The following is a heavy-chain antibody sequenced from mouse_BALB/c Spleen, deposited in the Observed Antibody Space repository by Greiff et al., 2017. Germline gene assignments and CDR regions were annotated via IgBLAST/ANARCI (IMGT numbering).Heavy chain of an antibody. CDR3: ARDYYGTSYYYAMDY. CDR2: ISDGGSYT. Sequence: DVKLVESGGDLVKPGGSLKLSCAASGFTFSSYGMSWVRQTPDKRLEWVATISDGGSYTYYPDSVKGRFTISRDNAKNNLYLQMSSLKSEDTAMYYCARDYYGTSYYYAMDYWGQGTSVTVSS. CDR1: GFTFSSYG. V-gene: IGHV5-6*02. J-gene: IGHJ4*01. D-gene: IGHD1-1*01.